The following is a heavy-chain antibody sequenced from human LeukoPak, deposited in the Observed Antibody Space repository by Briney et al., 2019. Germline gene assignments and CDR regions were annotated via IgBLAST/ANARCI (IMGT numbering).Heavy chain of an antibody. V-gene: IGHV1-18*01. J-gene: IGHJ4*02. CDR1: GYTFTSYG. CDR3: ARPHFWSGYSGYYFDY. D-gene: IGHD3-3*02. CDR2: ISAYNGNT. Sequence: ASVKVSCKASGYTFTSYGISWVRQAPGLGLEWMGWISAYNGNTNYAQKLQGRVTMTTDTSTSTAYMELRSLRSDDTAVYYCARPHFWSGYSGYYFDYWGQGTLVTVSS.